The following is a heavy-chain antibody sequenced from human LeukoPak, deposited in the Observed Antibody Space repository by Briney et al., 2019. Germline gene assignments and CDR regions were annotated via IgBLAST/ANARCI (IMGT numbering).Heavy chain of an antibody. CDR2: IYHSGST. CDR3: ATVLPPVLLWFGGFDY. Sequence: PSETLSLTCAVSGGSISSSNWWSWVRQPPGKGLEWIGEIYHSGSTNYNPSLKSRVTISVDKSKNQFSLKLSSVTAADTAVYYCATVLPPVLLWFGGFDYWGQGTLVTVSS. D-gene: IGHD3-10*01. V-gene: IGHV4-4*02. CDR1: GGSISSSNW. J-gene: IGHJ4*02.